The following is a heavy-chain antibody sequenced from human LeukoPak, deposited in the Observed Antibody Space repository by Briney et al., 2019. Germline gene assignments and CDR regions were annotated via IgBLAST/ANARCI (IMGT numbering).Heavy chain of an antibody. Sequence: ASVKVSCKASGYSFTNYAMHWVRQAPGQRLEWMGWINGGNGNTQYSQEFQGRVTITRDTSASTAYMELSSLRSEDMAVYYCARDSGEVPDYWGQGTLVTVSS. CDR2: INGGNGNT. CDR1: GYSFTNYA. CDR3: ARDSGEVPDY. D-gene: IGHD3-10*01. J-gene: IGHJ4*02. V-gene: IGHV1-3*03.